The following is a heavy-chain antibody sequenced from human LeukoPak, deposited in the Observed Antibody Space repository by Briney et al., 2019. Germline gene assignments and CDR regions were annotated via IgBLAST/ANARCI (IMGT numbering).Heavy chain of an antibody. D-gene: IGHD3-10*01. V-gene: IGHV4-39*02. J-gene: IGHJ5*02. CDR1: GDSIRSSSYY. Sequence: SETLSLTCTVSGDSIRSSSYYWGWIRQPPGKGLEWIGTIFYSGTTYYNPSLRSRVTISVDTSKNDFSLSVSSVTAADTAVYYCAVLRGDTVSLHWFDPWGQGTLVTVSS. CDR2: IFYSGTT. CDR3: AVLRGDTVSLHWFDP.